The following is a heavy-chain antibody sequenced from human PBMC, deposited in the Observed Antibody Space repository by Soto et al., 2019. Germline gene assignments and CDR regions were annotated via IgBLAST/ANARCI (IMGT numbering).Heavy chain of an antibody. Sequence: QVQLVQSGAEVKKHGSSVKVSCKASGGTFSSYAISWVRQAPGQGLEWMGGLIPIFGTANYAQKFKGRVMITENKCTSTAYMELSSLRSEDTAVYYCARVRYYDSSGYSRPCSYWGQGTLLTVAS. J-gene: IGHJ1*01. V-gene: IGHV1-69*06. CDR2: LIPIFGTA. CDR3: ARVRYYDSSGYSRPCSY. CDR1: GGTFSSYA. D-gene: IGHD3-22*01.